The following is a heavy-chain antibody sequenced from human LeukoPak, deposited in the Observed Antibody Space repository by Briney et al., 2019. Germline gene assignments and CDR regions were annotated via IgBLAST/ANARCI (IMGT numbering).Heavy chain of an antibody. Sequence: SETLSLTCTVSGGSISSYYWSWIRQPPGKGLEWIEYIYFTGSTNYNPSLKSRVTMSVDTSNNQFSLKLSSVTAADTAVYYCARRYCTDGVCYLVSWGQGTLVTVSS. V-gene: IGHV4-59*12. CDR3: ARRYCTDGVCYLVS. CDR1: GGSISSYY. J-gene: IGHJ5*02. CDR2: IYFTGST. D-gene: IGHD2-8*01.